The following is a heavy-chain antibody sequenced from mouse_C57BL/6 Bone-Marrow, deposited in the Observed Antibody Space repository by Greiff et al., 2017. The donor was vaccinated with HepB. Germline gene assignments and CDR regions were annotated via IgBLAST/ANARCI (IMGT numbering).Heavy chain of an antibody. CDR3: AKDKNYGSLYAMDY. V-gene: IGHV2-5*01. D-gene: IGHD1-1*01. CDR1: GFSLTSYG. J-gene: IGHJ4*01. CDR2: IWRGGST. Sequence: QVQLQQSGPGLVQPSQSLSITCTVSGFSLTSYGVHWVRQSPGKGLEWLGVIWRGGSTDYNAAFMSRLSITKDNSKSQVFFKMNSLQADDTAIYYGAKDKNYGSLYAMDYWGQGTSVTVSS.